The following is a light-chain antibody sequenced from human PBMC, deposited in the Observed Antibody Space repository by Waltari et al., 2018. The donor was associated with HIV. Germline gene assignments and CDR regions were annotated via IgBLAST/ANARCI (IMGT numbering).Light chain of an antibody. CDR1: QSISNN. Sequence: EIVMTQSPASLSMSPWERATLSCRASQSISNNLAWYHQKPGQAPSLLIYGASTRATGIPARFSGSGSGTEFTLTISSLQPEDFALYYCQQYDNWPPRFGQGTKVEIK. V-gene: IGKV3-15*01. CDR2: GAS. J-gene: IGKJ1*01. CDR3: QQYDNWPPR.